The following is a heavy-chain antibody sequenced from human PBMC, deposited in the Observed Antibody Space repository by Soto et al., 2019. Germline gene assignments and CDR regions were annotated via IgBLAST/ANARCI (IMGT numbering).Heavy chain of an antibody. Sequence: GASVKVSCKASGYTFTSYGVSWVRQAPLQVLEWMGCISAYNGNTNYAQKLQGRVTMTTDTYKRTAYMELRSLRSDDTAVYYCARDAVAKYFDYWGKGTLVTVSS. V-gene: IGHV1-18*01. CDR2: ISAYNGNT. J-gene: IGHJ4*02. CDR3: ARDAVAKYFDY. CDR1: GYTFTSYG. D-gene: IGHD5-12*01.